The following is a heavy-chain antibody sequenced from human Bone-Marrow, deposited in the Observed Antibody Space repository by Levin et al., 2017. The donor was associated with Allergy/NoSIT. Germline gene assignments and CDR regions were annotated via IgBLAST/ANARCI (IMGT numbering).Heavy chain of an antibody. CDR1: GFTFSSYW. V-gene: IGHV3-7*01. D-gene: IGHD3-22*01. J-gene: IGHJ6*02. Sequence: PGGSLRLSCAASGFTFSSYWMSWVRQAPGKGLEWVANIKQDGSEKYYVDSVKGRFTISRDNAKNSLYLQMNSLRAEDTAVYYCAREYYYDSSGYYPRNYYYGMDVWGQGTTVTVSS. CDR3: AREYYYDSSGYYPRNYYYGMDV. CDR2: IKQDGSEK.